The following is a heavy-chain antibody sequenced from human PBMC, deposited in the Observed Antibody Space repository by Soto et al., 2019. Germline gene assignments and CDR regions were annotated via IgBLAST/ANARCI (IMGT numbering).Heavy chain of an antibody. CDR1: GGTFSSYA. CDR3: ARDLIGDYGDLARAFDI. Sequence: QVQLVQSGAEVKKPGSPVKVSCKASGGTFSSYAISWVRQAPGQGLEWMGGIIPIFGTANYAQKFQGRVTITADESTSTAYMELSSLRSEDTAVYYCARDLIGDYGDLARAFDIWGQGTMVTVSS. V-gene: IGHV1-69*01. D-gene: IGHD4-17*01. CDR2: IIPIFGTA. J-gene: IGHJ3*02.